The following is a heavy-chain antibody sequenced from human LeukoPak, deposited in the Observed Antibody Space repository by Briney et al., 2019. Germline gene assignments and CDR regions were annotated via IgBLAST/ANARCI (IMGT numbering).Heavy chain of an antibody. CDR1: GGSISSGGYY. Sequence: PSQTLSLTCTVSGGSISSGGYYWGWIRQHPGKGLEWIGYIYYSGSTYYNPSLKSRVTISVDTSKNQFSLKLSSVTAADTAVYYCARRYYDSSGSPFDYWGQGTLVTVSS. D-gene: IGHD3-22*01. CDR2: IYYSGST. CDR3: ARRYYDSSGSPFDY. V-gene: IGHV4-31*03. J-gene: IGHJ4*02.